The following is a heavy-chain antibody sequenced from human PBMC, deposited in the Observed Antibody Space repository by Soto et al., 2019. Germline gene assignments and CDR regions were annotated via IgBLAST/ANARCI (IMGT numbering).Heavy chain of an antibody. Sequence: GGSLRLSCAASGFIFTDAWRSWVRQDPGKGLEWVGRIKSESDGGATDYPAPVKGRFTISRDDSKNTLYLQMNSLKTEDTAVYYCTTARRSRPYPGCFDNWGQGTLVTVSS. CDR1: GFIFTDAW. V-gene: IGHV3-15*01. D-gene: IGHD3-3*01. CDR2: IKSESDGGAT. CDR3: TTARRSRPYPGCFDN. J-gene: IGHJ4*02.